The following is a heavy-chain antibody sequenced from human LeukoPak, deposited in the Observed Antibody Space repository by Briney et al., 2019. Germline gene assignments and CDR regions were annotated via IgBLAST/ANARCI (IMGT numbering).Heavy chain of an antibody. CDR1: GFTFSTYA. J-gene: IGHJ4*02. CDR2: ISGSGGTT. D-gene: IGHD6-19*01. Sequence: GGSLRLSCAASGFTFSTYAMSWVRQAPGKGLEWVSTISGSGGTTYYADSVKGRFTISRDNSKNTLYLQMNSLRAEDTAVYFCAKSLVAGYFDYWGQGTLVTVSS. CDR3: AKSLVAGYFDY. V-gene: IGHV3-23*01.